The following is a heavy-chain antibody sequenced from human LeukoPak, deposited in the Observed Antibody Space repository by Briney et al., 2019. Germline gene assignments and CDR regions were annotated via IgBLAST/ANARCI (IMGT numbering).Heavy chain of an antibody. CDR2: IHNTDST. D-gene: IGHD3-10*01. CDR1: GGSISSTSYY. CDR3: ARQISDYYYYYIDV. Sequence: SETMSLTCSVSGGSISSTSYYWGWIRQPPGKGLEWIGSIHNTDSTYYNPSLKSRVSISVDTSRNQCSLKLSSVTAADTAVYYCARQISDYYYYYIDVWGQGTTVTVSS. J-gene: IGHJ6*03. V-gene: IGHV4-39*01.